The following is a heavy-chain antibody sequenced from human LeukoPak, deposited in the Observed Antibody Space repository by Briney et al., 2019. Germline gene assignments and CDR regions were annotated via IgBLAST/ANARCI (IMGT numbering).Heavy chain of an antibody. CDR1: GFTFSSNS. D-gene: IGHD7-27*01. CDR3: ARARLGLPLDY. J-gene: IGHJ4*02. Sequence: GGSLRLSCAASGFTFSSNSMNWVRQAPGKGLEWVSSISSSSSYIYYADSVKGRFTISRDNAKNSLYLQMNSLRAEDTAVYYCARARLGLPLDYWGQGTLVTVSS. CDR2: ISSSSSYI. V-gene: IGHV3-21*01.